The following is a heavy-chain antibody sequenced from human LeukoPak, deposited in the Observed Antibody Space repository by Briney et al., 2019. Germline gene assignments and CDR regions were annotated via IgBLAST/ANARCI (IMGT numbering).Heavy chain of an antibody. CDR3: SNLYSSNY. CDR2: ISGSGAGT. CDR1: AFTFSTYA. D-gene: IGHD6-13*01. J-gene: IGHJ4*02. V-gene: IGHV3-23*01. Sequence: PGGSLRLSCAASAFTFSTYAMSWVRQAPGMGLEWVSSISGSGAGTYYADSVRGRFTISRDDSKNTLYLQMNSLRAEDTAVYYCSNLYSSNYWGQGTLVTVSS.